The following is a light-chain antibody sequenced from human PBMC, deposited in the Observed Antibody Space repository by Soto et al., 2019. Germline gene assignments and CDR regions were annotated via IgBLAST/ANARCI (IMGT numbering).Light chain of an antibody. CDR2: EVS. J-gene: IGLJ1*01. CDR3: TSYTRDTALV. V-gene: IGLV2-14*01. CDR1: SSDVGTYNY. Sequence: QSVRTQPASVSGSPGQSITISCTGASSDVGTYNYASWYQHHPGKAPKLIIYEVSNRPSGVSNRFSGSKSGSTASLTISGLQAEDEADYHCTSYTRDTALVFGTGTKVTVL.